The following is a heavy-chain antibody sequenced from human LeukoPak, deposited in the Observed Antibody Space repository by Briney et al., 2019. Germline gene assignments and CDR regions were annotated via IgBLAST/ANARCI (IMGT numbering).Heavy chain of an antibody. V-gene: IGHV3-23*01. CDR1: GFTFSSYA. D-gene: IGHD2-15*01. J-gene: IGHJ6*03. Sequence: GGSLRLSCAASGFTFSSYAITWVRQAPGKGLEWVSSIRRTGDSTFYADSVKGRFTISRDNSKNTVYLLMNSLRTEDTAVYYCGRSRRINASLYYYMDVWGKGTTVTVSS. CDR2: IRRTGDST. CDR3: GRSRRINASLYYYMDV.